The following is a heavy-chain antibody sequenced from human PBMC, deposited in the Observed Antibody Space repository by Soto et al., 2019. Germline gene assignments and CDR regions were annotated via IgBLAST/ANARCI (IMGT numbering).Heavy chain of an antibody. CDR3: ASMGYHYGSGSYPLDY. D-gene: IGHD3-10*01. CDR2: IYYSGST. Sequence: SETLSLTCTVSGGSMNTYYWGWFRQPPGKGLEWVGYIYYSGSTTYSPSLKSRVTISVDTSKNQFSLKLDSVTAADSAVYYCASMGYHYGSGSYPLDYWGQG. J-gene: IGHJ4*02. V-gene: IGHV4-59*08. CDR1: GGSMNTYY.